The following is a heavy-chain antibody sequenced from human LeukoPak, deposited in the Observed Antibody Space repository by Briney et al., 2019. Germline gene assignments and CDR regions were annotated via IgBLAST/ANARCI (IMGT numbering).Heavy chain of an antibody. CDR1: GGSISSGTYY. J-gene: IGHJ5*02. D-gene: IGHD2-2*02. CDR3: ARDYGYCSSTSCYRSNWFDP. V-gene: IGHV4-61*10. Sequence: SQTLSLTCTVSGGSISSGTYYWYWVRQPAGKGLEWIGYIYYSGSTNYNPSLKSRVTISVDTSKNQFSLKLSSVTAADTAVYYCARDYGYCSSTSCYRSNWFDPWGQGTLVTVSS. CDR2: IYYSGST.